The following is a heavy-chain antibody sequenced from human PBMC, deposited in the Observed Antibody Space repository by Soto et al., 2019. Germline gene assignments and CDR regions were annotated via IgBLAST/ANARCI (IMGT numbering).Heavy chain of an antibody. D-gene: IGHD2-15*01. J-gene: IGHJ3*01. CDR2: IYHSGST. CDR3: ACSLELGLRYPFAF. CDR1: SGSISSSNW. V-gene: IGHV4-4*02. Sequence: SETLSLTCAVSSGSISSSNWWGWVRQPPGKGLEWIGEIYHSGSTNYNPSLKSRVTISVDKSKNQFSLKLSSVTAADTAVYYCACSLELGLRYPFAFWGQGTMVTVSS.